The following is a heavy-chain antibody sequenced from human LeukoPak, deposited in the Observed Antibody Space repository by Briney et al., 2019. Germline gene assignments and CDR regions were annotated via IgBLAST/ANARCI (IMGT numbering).Heavy chain of an antibody. V-gene: IGHV4-59*08. Sequence: PSETLSLTCTVSGGSISSYYWSWIRQPPGKGLGWIGYIYYSGSTNYNPSLKSRVTISVDTSKNQFSLKLSSVTAADTAVYYCARSYDSSDEADYWGQGTLVTVSS. J-gene: IGHJ4*02. CDR1: GGSISSYY. CDR3: ARSYDSSDEADY. CDR2: IYYSGST. D-gene: IGHD3-22*01.